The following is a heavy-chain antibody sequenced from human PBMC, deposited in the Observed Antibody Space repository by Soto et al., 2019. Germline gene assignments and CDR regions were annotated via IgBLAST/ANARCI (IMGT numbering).Heavy chain of an antibody. CDR2: ISYDGSNK. Sequence: GESLRLASAASGFTFSRYCMHWVRQAAGKGRGWVAVISYDGSNKYYADSVKGRFTISRDNSKNTLYLQMNSLRAEDTAVYYCAKDWSSGWYSYYYYYGMDVWGQGTTVTASS. CDR3: AKDWSSGWYSYYYYYGMDV. J-gene: IGHJ6*02. V-gene: IGHV3-30*18. D-gene: IGHD6-19*01. CDR1: GFTFSRYC.